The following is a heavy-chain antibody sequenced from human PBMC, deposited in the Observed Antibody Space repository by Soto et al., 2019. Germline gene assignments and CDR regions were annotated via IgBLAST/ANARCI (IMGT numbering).Heavy chain of an antibody. Sequence: QVQLQESGPGLVKPSETLSLTCTVSGGSISSYYWSWIRQPPGKGLEWIGYIYYSGSTNYNPSLKSRVTISVDTSKNQFSLKLSSVTAADTAVYYCARDNHYGGNSDAFDIWGQGTMVTVSS. CDR2: IYYSGST. V-gene: IGHV4-59*01. CDR1: GGSISSYY. J-gene: IGHJ3*02. CDR3: ARDNHYGGNSDAFDI. D-gene: IGHD4-17*01.